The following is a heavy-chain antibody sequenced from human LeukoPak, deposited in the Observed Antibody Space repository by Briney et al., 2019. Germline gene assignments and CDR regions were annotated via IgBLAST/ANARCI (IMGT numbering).Heavy chain of an antibody. Sequence: GGSLRLSCAPSGFAFSSYGMHWVRQAPGKGLEWVAFIRSDGSNKCYANSVKGRFTISRDNSKNTLCLQMNSLRAEDTAVYYCAKDPGSDSSASPHFGSWGQGTLVTVSS. J-gene: IGHJ4*02. CDR3: AKDPGSDSSASPHFGS. V-gene: IGHV3-30*02. D-gene: IGHD3-22*01. CDR2: IRSDGSNK. CDR1: GFAFSSYG.